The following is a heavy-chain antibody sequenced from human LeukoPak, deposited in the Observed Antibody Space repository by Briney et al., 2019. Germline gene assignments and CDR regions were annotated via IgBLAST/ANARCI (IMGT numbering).Heavy chain of an antibody. CDR2: ISYDGSNK. CDR3: ARDTYYYGSGSYSDY. V-gene: IGHV3-30-3*01. Sequence: GGSLRLSCAASGFTFSSYAMHWVRQAPGKGLEWVAVISYDGSNKYYADSVKGRFTISRDNSKNTLYLQMNSLRAEDSAVYYCARDTYYYGSGSYSDYWGQGTLVTVSS. J-gene: IGHJ4*02. D-gene: IGHD3-10*01. CDR1: GFTFSSYA.